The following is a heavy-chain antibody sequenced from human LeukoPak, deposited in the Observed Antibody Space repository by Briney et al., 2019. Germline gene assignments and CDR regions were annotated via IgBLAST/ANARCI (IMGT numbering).Heavy chain of an antibody. CDR3: ARDNFSSYGYYFDY. D-gene: IGHD5-18*01. CDR2: IYYSGST. CDR1: GGSISSGVYY. Sequence: SSDTLSLTCTVSGGSISSGVYYWSWIRQHPGKGLEWFGYIYYSGSTYYNPSLKSRVTISVDTSKNQFSLKLSSVTAADTAVYYCARDNFSSYGYYFDYWGQGTLVTVSS. V-gene: IGHV4-31*03. J-gene: IGHJ4*02.